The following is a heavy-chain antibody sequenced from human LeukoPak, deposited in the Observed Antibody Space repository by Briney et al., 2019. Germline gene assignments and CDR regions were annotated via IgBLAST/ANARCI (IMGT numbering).Heavy chain of an antibody. CDR1: GVSISSSNSY. V-gene: IGHV4-39*01. D-gene: IGHD3/OR15-3a*01. CDR2: IYYSGNT. Sequence: SETLSLTCTVSGVSISSSNSYWGWIRQPPGKGLEWIGSIYYSGNTYYNASLKSQVSISIDTSKNQFSLGLTSVTAADTAVYCCARQTGSGLFILPGGQGTLVTVSS. CDR3: ARQTGSGLFILP. J-gene: IGHJ4*02.